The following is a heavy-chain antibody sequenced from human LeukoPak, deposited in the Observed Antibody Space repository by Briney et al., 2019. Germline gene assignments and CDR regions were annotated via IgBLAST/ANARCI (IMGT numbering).Heavy chain of an antibody. CDR3: ARGGKATVVTM. CDR1: GGSLSSHY. CDR2: IYSSGST. D-gene: IGHD4-23*01. Sequence: PSETLSLTCTVSGGSLSSHYWSWIRQPPGKGLEWIGHIYSSGSTNYNPSLKSRVSMSVDTSKNQFSLKLTSVTAADTAVYYCARGGKATVVTMWGQGILVTVSS. V-gene: IGHV4-59*11. J-gene: IGHJ4*02.